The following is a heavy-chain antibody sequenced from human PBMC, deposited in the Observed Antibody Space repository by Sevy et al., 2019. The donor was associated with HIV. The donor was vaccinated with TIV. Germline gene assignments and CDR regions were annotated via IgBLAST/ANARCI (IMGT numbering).Heavy chain of an antibody. CDR1: GFTFSSYG. CDR3: AKDLFSSSWYLSSHPRGVDV. V-gene: IGHV3-30*02. CDR2: IRYDGSNK. Sequence: GGSLRLSCAASGFTFSSYGMHWVRQAPGKGLEWVAFIRYDGSNKYYADSVKGRFTISRDNSKNTLYLQMNSLRAEDTAVYYCAKDLFSSSWYLSSHPRGVDVWGQGTTVTVSS. D-gene: IGHD6-13*01. J-gene: IGHJ6*02.